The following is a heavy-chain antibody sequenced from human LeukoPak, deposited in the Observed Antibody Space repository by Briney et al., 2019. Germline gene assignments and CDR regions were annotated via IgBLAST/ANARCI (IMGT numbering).Heavy chain of an antibody. V-gene: IGHV1-2*02. CDR3: ARTRFLEWSDFDY. CDR2: INPNSGGT. J-gene: IGHJ4*02. D-gene: IGHD3-3*01. CDR1: GYTFTGYY. Sequence: ASVKVSCKASGYTFTGYYMHWVRQAPGQGLEWMGWINPNSGGTNYAQKFQGRVTMTRDTSISTAYMELSRLRSVDTAVYHCARTRFLEWSDFDYWGQGTLVTVSS.